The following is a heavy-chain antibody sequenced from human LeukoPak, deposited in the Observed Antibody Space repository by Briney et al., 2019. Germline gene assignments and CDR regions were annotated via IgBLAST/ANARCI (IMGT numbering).Heavy chain of an antibody. V-gene: IGHV3-48*03. D-gene: IGHD2-2*01. CDR3: ARGGYCSSSICYSLNAFDI. CDR1: GFIFSNYE. Sequence: PGGSLRLSCAASGFIFSNYEMNWVRQSPGKGLEWVSYISSSGTTIYYADSVKGRFTISRDNAKNSLYLQMNSLRAEDTAVYYCARGGYCSSSICYSLNAFDIWGQGTMFTVSS. J-gene: IGHJ3*02. CDR2: ISSSGTTI.